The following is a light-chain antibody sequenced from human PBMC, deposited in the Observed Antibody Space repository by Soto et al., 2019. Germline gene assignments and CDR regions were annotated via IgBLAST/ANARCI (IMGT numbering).Light chain of an antibody. Sequence: QSVLTQPPSASGTPGQRVTISCSGSSSNIGSNYVYWYQQLPGTAPKLLIYRNNQRPSAVPDRFSGSKSGTSASLAISGLRSADEADYYCAAWDDSLSGPHVVFGGGTKLTVL. J-gene: IGLJ2*01. CDR2: RNN. CDR3: AAWDDSLSGPHVV. V-gene: IGLV1-47*01. CDR1: SSNIGSNY.